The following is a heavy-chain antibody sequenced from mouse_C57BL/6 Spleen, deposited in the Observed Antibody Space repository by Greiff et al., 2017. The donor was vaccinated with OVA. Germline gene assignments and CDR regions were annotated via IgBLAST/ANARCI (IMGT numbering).Heavy chain of an antibody. V-gene: IGHV2-2*01. CDR1: GFSLTSYG. CDR2: IWSGGST. J-gene: IGHJ2*01. Sequence: VQLQQSGPGLAQPSPSLSITCTVSGFSLTSYGVHWVRQSPGKGLEWLGVIWSGGSTDYYAAFIFRLSISKDNAKRQVFFKMNSLQADDTAIYYGARNDYDGFDYWGQGTTLTVSS. CDR3: ARNDYDGFDY. D-gene: IGHD2-4*01.